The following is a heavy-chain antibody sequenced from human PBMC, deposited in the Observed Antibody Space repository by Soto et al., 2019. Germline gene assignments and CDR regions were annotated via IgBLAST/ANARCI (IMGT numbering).Heavy chain of an antibody. D-gene: IGHD3-22*01. CDR3: AKDYYYDSSGPDY. CDR2: ISGSGGST. V-gene: IGHV3-23*01. Sequence: LRLSCAASGFTLSTYAMSWVRQAPGKGLEWVSAISGSGGSTYYADSVKGRFTISRDNSKNTLSLQMNSLRAEDTALYYCAKDYYYDSSGPDYWGQGTLVTVSS. CDR1: GFTLSTYA. J-gene: IGHJ4*02.